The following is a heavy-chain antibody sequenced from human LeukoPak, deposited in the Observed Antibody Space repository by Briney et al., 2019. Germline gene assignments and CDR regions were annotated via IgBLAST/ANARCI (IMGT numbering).Heavy chain of an antibody. V-gene: IGHV4-38-2*02. D-gene: IGHD4-17*01. J-gene: IGHJ4*02. CDR2: IYHSGNT. CDR3: ARAGYGDSDFDY. Sequence: PSETLSLTCTVSGYSISTSYYWGWIRQPPGQGLDWIGSIYHSGNTYYNPSLKSRVTISVDTSKNQFSLKLNSVTAADTAVYYCARAGYGDSDFDYWGQGTLVTVSS. CDR1: GYSISTSYY.